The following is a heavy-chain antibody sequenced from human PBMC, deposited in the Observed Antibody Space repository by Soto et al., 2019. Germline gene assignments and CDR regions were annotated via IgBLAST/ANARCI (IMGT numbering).Heavy chain of an antibody. CDR3: ARGYTSYYVGNGFDP. CDR1: GDSISSLNYY. J-gene: IGHJ5*02. D-gene: IGHD3-9*01. Sequence: QVQLQESGPGLVKPSQTLSLTCTVSGDSISSLNYYWSWIRQHPEKGLEWIGYIYYSGSTHYNPSLKSRVTISGDTSKNQFSLELSSVTAADTAMYYCARGYTSYYVGNGFDPWGQGTLVTVSS. CDR2: IYYSGST. V-gene: IGHV4-31*03.